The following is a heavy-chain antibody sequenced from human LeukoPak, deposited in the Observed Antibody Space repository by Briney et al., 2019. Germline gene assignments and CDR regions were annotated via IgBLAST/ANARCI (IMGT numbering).Heavy chain of an antibody. V-gene: IGHV4-34*01. J-gene: IGHJ4*02. CDR2: INHSGST. CDR3: ARSPIVVVPAARTYYFDY. CDR1: GGSFSGYY. Sequence: SETLSLTCAVYGGSFSGYYWSWIRQPPGKGLEWIGEINHSGSTNYNPSLKSRVTISVDTSKNQFSLKLSSVTAADTAVYYCARSPIVVVPAARTYYFDYWGQGTLVTVSS. D-gene: IGHD2-2*01.